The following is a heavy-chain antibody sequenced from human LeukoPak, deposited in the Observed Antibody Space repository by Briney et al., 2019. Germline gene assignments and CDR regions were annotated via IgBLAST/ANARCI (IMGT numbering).Heavy chain of an antibody. J-gene: IGHJ4*02. CDR2: IYYSGST. Sequence: SETLSLTCTVSGVSISSYYWSWIRQPPGKGLEWIGYIYYSGSTNYNPSLKSRVTISVDTSKNQFSLKLSSVTAADTAVYYCARGGRKSGYYFDYWGQGTLVTVSS. CDR1: GVSISSYY. D-gene: IGHD3-10*01. V-gene: IGHV4-59*01. CDR3: ARGGRKSGYYFDY.